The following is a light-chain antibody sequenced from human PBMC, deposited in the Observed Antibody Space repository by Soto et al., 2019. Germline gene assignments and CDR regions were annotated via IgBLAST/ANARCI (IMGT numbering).Light chain of an antibody. Sequence: QSVPTQPASVSGSPGQSITISCTGTSSDIGSHDYVSWYQHHPGKAPKLIIYEVTNRLSGVSDRFSGSKSGSTASLTISGLQAEDEADYHCTSYTSNTALVFGTGTKLTVL. CDR2: EVT. CDR1: SSDIGSHDY. J-gene: IGLJ1*01. V-gene: IGLV2-14*01. CDR3: TSYTSNTALV.